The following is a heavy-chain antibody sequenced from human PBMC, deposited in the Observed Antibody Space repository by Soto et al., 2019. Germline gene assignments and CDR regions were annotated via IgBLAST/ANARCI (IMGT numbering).Heavy chain of an antibody. V-gene: IGHV4-31*03. Sequence: SETLSLTCTVSGGSISSGGYYWSWIRQHPGKGLEWIGYIYYSGSTYYNPSLKSRVTISVDTSKNQFSLKLSSVTAADTAVYYCARGYCTNGVCYTKGGLDYYYGMDVWGQGTTVTVSS. J-gene: IGHJ6*02. CDR3: ARGYCTNGVCYTKGGLDYYYGMDV. CDR2: IYYSGST. D-gene: IGHD2-8*01. CDR1: GGSISSGGYY.